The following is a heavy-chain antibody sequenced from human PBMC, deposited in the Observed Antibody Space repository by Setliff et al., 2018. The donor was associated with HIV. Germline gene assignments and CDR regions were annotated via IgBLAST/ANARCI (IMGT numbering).Heavy chain of an antibody. CDR3: ARGRSGEPGNLRGDFDF. D-gene: IGHD3-10*01. V-gene: IGHV4-39*07. J-gene: IGHJ4*02. CDR2: VYYTGNT. Sequence: SETLSLTCTVSGGSITSSSYYWAWIRQSPGKGLEWIGSVYYTGNTKYNPSLESRVTMSMDASESQFSLTLNSVTAADTAMYYCARGRSGEPGNLRGDFDFWGQGTLVTVSS. CDR1: GGSITSSSYY.